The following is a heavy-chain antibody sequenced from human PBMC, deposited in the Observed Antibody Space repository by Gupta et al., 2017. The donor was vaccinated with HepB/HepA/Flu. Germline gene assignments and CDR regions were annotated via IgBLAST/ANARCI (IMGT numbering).Heavy chain of an antibody. D-gene: IGHD4-17*01. J-gene: IGHJ4*02. CDR2: VETYKEYS. Sequence: QVQLVQSGPEMKKPGASVKVSCKASGYTFTSYGFSWVRQAPGQGLEWMGWVETYKEYSNYRQKFQGRVIMTTDLATRTAYMELKNLTSDDTALYFCVRGSLGEGHHWGQGTMVTVAS. CDR3: VRGSLGEGHH. CDR1: GYTFTSYG. V-gene: IGHV1-18*01.